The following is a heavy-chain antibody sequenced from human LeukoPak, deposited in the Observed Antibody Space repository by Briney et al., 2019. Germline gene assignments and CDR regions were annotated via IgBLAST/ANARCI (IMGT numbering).Heavy chain of an antibody. D-gene: IGHD4-23*01. J-gene: IGHJ3*02. CDR2: FDPEDGET. CDR1: GYTLTELS. Sequence: VASVKVSCKVSGYTLTELSMLWVRQAPGKGHEWMGGFDPEDGETIYAQKFQGRVTMTEDTSTDTAYMELSSLRSEDTAVYYCATRATYGGDSLGDVFDIWGQGTMVTVSS. V-gene: IGHV1-24*01. CDR3: ATRATYGGDSLGDVFDI.